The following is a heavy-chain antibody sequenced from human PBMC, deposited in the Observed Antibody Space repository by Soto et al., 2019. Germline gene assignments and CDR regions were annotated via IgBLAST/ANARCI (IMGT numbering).Heavy chain of an antibody. CDR1: GFTFGDSG. Sequence: GGSLRLSCAASGFTFGDSGMHWVRQAPGKGLEWVSGIGDGGGIKYYADSVKGRFTISRDNSKNTLYLQMNSLRAEDTAVYYCAKNSAATIRVGYDYWGQGTLVTVSS. CDR2: IGDGGGIK. V-gene: IGHV3-23*01. D-gene: IGHD5-12*01. CDR3: AKNSAATIRVGYDY. J-gene: IGHJ4*02.